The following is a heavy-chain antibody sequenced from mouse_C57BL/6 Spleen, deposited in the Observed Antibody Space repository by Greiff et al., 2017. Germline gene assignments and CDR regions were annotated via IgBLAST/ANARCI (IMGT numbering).Heavy chain of an antibody. CDR2: INTSSGYT. Sequence: QVQLMESGAELARPGGSVKMSCAASGYTFTSYTMPWVKQRPGQGLEWIGYINTSSGYTKYTQKFKDKATLTADQSSSTAYMQLISLTSEDSAVYYYARSTTVYYFDYWGQGTTLTVSS. V-gene: IGHV1-4*01. CDR3: ARSTTVYYFDY. D-gene: IGHD1-1*01. CDR1: GYTFTSYT. J-gene: IGHJ2*01.